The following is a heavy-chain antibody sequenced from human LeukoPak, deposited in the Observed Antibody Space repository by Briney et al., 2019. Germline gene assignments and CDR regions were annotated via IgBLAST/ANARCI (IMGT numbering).Heavy chain of an antibody. D-gene: IGHD4-17*01. CDR2: INPNSGGT. CDR3: ARVGTTVTTLSWFDP. V-gene: IGHV1-2*02. Sequence: ASVKVSCKASGYTFTGYHMHWVRQAPGQGLEWMGWINPNSGGTNFAQKFQGRVTMTRDTPISTAYMELSRLRTDDTAVYFCARVGTTVTTLSWFDPWGQGTLVTVSS. CDR1: GYTFTGYH. J-gene: IGHJ5*02.